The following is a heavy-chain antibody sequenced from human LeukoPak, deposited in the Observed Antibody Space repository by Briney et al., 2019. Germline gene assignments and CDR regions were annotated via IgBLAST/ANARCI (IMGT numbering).Heavy chain of an antibody. CDR1: GFSFSNYW. CDR3: ARDKIVGATNFDY. J-gene: IGHJ4*02. CDR2: IKQDGSET. Sequence: GGSLRLSCAASGFSFSNYWMSWVRQVPGKGLEWVANIKQDGSETYCVDSVKGRFTISRDNAKNSLYLQMNSLRAEDTAIYYCARDKIVGATNFDYWGQGTLVTVSS. D-gene: IGHD1-26*01. V-gene: IGHV3-7*03.